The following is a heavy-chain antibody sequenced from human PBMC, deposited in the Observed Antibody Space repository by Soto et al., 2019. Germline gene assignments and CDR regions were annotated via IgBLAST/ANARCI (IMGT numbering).Heavy chain of an antibody. V-gene: IGHV3-43*01. CDR3: AKDIIAVAGTLGGYYYYYGMDV. J-gene: IGHJ6*02. D-gene: IGHD6-19*01. CDR2: ISWDGGST. CDR1: GFTFDDYT. Sequence: GGSLRLSCAASGFTFDDYTMHWVRQAPGKGLEWVSLISWDGGSTYYADSVKGRFTISRDNSKNSLYLQMNSLRTEDTALYYCAKDIIAVAGTLGGYYYYYGMDVWGQGTTVTVSS.